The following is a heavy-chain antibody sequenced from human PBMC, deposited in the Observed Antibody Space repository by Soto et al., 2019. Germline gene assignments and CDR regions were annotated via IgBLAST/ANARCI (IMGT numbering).Heavy chain of an antibody. D-gene: IGHD6-19*01. CDR2: IKQDGSDK. J-gene: IGHJ4*02. V-gene: IGHV3-7*03. CDR3: ASGRYTSGWYPDYFDY. Sequence: PGGSLRLSCAVSGFTFNNYWMSWVRQAPGKGLEWVANIKQDGSDKYYVDSLKGRFTISRDNAKNTLYLQMNSLRAEDTAVYYCASGRYTSGWYPDYFDYWGQGTLVTVPQ. CDR1: GFTFNNYW.